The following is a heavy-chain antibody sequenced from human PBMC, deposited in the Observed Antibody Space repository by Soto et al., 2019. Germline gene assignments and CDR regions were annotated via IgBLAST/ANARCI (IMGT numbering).Heavy chain of an antibody. CDR2: ISGSGGST. V-gene: IGHV3-23*01. D-gene: IGHD3-3*01. Sequence: PGGSLRLSCAASGFTFSSYAMSWVRQAPGKGLEWVSAISGSGGSTYYADSVKGRFTISRDNSKNTLYLQMNSLRAEDTAVYYCAKSGYYDFWSGYYSYYYYYGMDVWGQGTTVTVS. J-gene: IGHJ6*02. CDR1: GFTFSSYA. CDR3: AKSGYYDFWSGYYSYYYYYGMDV.